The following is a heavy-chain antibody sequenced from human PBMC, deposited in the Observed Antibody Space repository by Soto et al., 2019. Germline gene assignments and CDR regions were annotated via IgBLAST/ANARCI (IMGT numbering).Heavy chain of an antibody. D-gene: IGHD6-6*01. CDR2: IYYSGGI. Sequence: SETLSLTCTVSGGSISSYYWSWIRQPPGKGLEWIAYIYYSGGINYNPSLKSRVTISVDTSKNQLSLKLSSVTAADTAVYYCARHKANMAVRPLDYWGQGTLVTVSS. CDR1: GGSISSYY. V-gene: IGHV4-59*08. J-gene: IGHJ4*02. CDR3: ARHKANMAVRPLDY.